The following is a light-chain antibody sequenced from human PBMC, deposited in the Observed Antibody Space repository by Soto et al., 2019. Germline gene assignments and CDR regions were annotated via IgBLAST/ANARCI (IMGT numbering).Light chain of an antibody. V-gene: IGKV1-5*01. CDR1: QNIDNW. Sequence: DIQMTQSPSTLSASVGDRVTITCRASQNIDNWLTWYQQKPGKAPKVLIFDASTLESGVPSRFSGSGSGTEFTLTISSLQPDDFATYYCQQYKRPFTFGPGTKVDLK. J-gene: IGKJ3*01. CDR2: DAS. CDR3: QQYKRPFT.